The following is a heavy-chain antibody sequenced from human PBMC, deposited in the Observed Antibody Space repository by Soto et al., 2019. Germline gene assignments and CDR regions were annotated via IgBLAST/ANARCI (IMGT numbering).Heavy chain of an antibody. D-gene: IGHD2-2*01. CDR1: GFTFSDFA. Sequence: GGSLRLSCAVSGFTFSDFAMSWVRQPPGKGLEWVSSIGGSGFNTYYADSVKGRFTISRENSPNTLYLQMNSLRAGDTAVYYCAKAFCRSTGCSKGFFDYWGQGTLVTVSS. V-gene: IGHV3-23*01. J-gene: IGHJ4*02. CDR3: AKAFCRSTGCSKGFFDY. CDR2: IGGSGFNT.